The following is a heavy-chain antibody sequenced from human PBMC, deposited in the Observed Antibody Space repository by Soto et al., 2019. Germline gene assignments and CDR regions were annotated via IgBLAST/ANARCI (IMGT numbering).Heavy chain of an antibody. CDR2: ISAYNGNT. V-gene: IGHV1-18*01. J-gene: IGHJ6*02. CDR3: ARDPGTIFGVVEGMDV. D-gene: IGHD3-3*01. Sequence: GASVKVSCKASGYTFTSYGISWLRQSPGQGLEWMGWISAYNGNTNYAQKLQGRVTMTTDTSTSTAYMELRSLRSDDTAVYYCARDPGTIFGVVEGMDVWGQGTTVTVSS. CDR1: GYTFTSYG.